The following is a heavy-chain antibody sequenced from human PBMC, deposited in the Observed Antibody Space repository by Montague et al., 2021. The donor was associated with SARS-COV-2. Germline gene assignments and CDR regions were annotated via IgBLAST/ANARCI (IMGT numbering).Heavy chain of an antibody. V-gene: IGHV3-23*01. CDR1: VFTFSSYA. Sequence: SLRLSCAASVFTFSSYAMSWVRQAPGKGLEWVSAISGSGGSTYYPDSVKGRFTISRDNSKNTLYLQMNSQRAEDTAVYYCAKASWIQLWFRTPYFDYWGQGTLVTVSS. CDR3: AKASWIQLWFRTPYFDY. J-gene: IGHJ4*02. CDR2: ISGSGGST. D-gene: IGHD5-18*01.